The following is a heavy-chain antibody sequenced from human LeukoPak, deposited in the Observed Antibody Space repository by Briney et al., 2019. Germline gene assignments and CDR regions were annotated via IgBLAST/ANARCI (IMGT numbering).Heavy chain of an antibody. CDR2: IRYDGSNK. D-gene: IGHD3-22*01. Sequence: GGSLRLSCAASGFTFSSYGMHWVRQAPGKGLEWVAFIRYDGSNKYYADSVKGRFTIPRDNSNNTLYLQMNSLRAEDTAVYYCAKGSRSSGHYSDYWGQGTLVTVSS. J-gene: IGHJ4*02. CDR3: AKGSRSSGHYSDY. CDR1: GFTFSSYG. V-gene: IGHV3-30*02.